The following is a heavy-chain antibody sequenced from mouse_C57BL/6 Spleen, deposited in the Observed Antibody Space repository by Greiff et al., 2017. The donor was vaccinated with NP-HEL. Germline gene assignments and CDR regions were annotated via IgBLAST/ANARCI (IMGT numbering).Heavy chain of an antibody. D-gene: IGHD2-5*01. CDR1: GYSFTDYN. CDR3: ARAPYYSNYPYCDY. V-gene: IGHV1-39*01. Sequence: VQLQQSGPELVKPGASVKISCKASGYSFTDYNMNWVTQSNGKSLEWIGVINPNYGTTSYNQKFKGKATLTVDQSSSTAYMQLNSLTSENSAVYYCARAPYYSNYPYCDYWGQGTTLTVSS. J-gene: IGHJ2*01. CDR2: INPNYGTT.